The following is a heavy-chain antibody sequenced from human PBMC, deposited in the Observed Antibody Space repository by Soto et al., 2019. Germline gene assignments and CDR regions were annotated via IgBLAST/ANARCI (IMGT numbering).Heavy chain of an antibody. CDR3: ARGGRIVAAAPPPAPDY. V-gene: IGHV1-18*01. D-gene: IGHD1-26*01. CDR1: GYTFTSYG. Sequence: QVQLVQSGAEVKKPGASVKVSCKASGYTFTSYGISWVRQAPGQGLEWVGWISAYNGKTNYAQKLQGRVTMTTDTSTTTGYMELRSLRSDDTAVYYCARGGRIVAAAPPPAPDYWGQGTLVTVSS. J-gene: IGHJ4*02. CDR2: ISAYNGKT.